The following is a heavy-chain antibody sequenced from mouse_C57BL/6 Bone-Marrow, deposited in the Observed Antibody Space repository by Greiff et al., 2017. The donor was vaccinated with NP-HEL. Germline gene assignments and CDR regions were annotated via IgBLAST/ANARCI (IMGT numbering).Heavy chain of an antibody. CDR3: ARSYDGYWGWYFDV. CDR2: IDPSDSYT. J-gene: IGHJ1*03. V-gene: IGHV1-59*01. Sequence: QVHVKQPGAELVRPGTSVKLSCKASGYTFTSYWMHWVKQRPGQGLEWIGVIDPSDSYTNYNQKFKGKATLTVDTSSSTAYMQLSSLTSEDSAVYYCARSYDGYWGWYFDVWGTGTTVTVSS. D-gene: IGHD2-3*01. CDR1: GYTFTSYW.